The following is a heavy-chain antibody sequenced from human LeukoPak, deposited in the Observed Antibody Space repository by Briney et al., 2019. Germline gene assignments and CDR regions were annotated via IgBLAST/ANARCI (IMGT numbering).Heavy chain of an antibody. CDR3: ARARCVGGHNCYYFDY. Sequence: ASVKVSCKASGYTFTSYDINWVRQAPGQGLEWMGWMNSNIGNTGYAQKFQGRVTFTRNTSTGTAYMELNSLRSEDTAVYYCARARCVGGHNCYYFDYWGQGTLVTVSS. CDR2: MNSNIGNT. V-gene: IGHV1-8*03. CDR1: GYTFTSYD. J-gene: IGHJ4*02. D-gene: IGHD5-24*01.